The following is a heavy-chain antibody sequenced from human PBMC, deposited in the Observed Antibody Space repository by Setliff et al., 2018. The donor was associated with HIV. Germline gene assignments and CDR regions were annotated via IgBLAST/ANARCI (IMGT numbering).Heavy chain of an antibody. D-gene: IGHD4-4*01. V-gene: IGHV3-23*01. CDR2: ISGSGDIT. Sequence: GGSLRLSCAASGFTFSSSEMNWVRQAPGKGLEWVSVISGSGDITYYRESVKGRFTVSRDNSNNTVYLQMNSLRAEDTAMYYCAKTQTVITVYGPFDSWGQGTPVTAPQ. CDR1: GFTFSSSE. CDR3: AKTQTVITVYGPFDS. J-gene: IGHJ4*02.